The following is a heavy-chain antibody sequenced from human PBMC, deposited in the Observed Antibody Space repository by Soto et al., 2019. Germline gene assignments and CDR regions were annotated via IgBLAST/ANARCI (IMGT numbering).Heavy chain of an antibody. D-gene: IGHD1-7*01. CDR2: ITPIFGTA. CDR1: GGTFSIYA. Sequence: QVQLVQSGAEVKKPGSSVKVSCKASGGTFSIYAISWVRQAPGQGPEWMGGITPIFGTANYAQKLQGRVTIDEHESKNTDYLERSSQRANGRAGYYCPREYKSNSIYYGIDFWGPGTTVPGSS. J-gene: IGHJ6*02. V-gene: IGHV1-69*01. CDR3: PREYKSNSIYYGIDF.